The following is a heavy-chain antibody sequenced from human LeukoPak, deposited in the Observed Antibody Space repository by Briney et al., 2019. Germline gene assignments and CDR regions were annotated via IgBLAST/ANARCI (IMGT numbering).Heavy chain of an antibody. CDR2: INHSGST. CDR3: ARRTVTTGSWFDP. D-gene: IGHD4-17*01. V-gene: IGHV4-34*01. CDR1: GGSFSGYY. Sequence: SETLSLTCAVYGGSFSGYYWSWIRQPPGKGLEWIGEINHSGSTNYNPSLKSRVTISVDTSKNQFSLKLSSVTAADTAVYYCARRTVTTGSWFDPWGPGTLVTVSS. J-gene: IGHJ5*02.